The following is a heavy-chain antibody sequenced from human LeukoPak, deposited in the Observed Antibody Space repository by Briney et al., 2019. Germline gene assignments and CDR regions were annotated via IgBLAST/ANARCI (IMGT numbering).Heavy chain of an antibody. D-gene: IGHD1-26*01. V-gene: IGHV1-18*01. CDR3: ARGGLREGSTENYYYGMDV. J-gene: IGHJ6*02. CDR1: GYTFTSYG. Sequence: ASVKVSCKASGYTFTSYGISWVRQAPGQGLEWMGWISAYNGNTNYAQKLQGRVTMTTDTSTSTAYMELRSLRSDDTAVYYCARGGLREGSTENYYYGMDVWGQGTTVTVSS. CDR2: ISAYNGNT.